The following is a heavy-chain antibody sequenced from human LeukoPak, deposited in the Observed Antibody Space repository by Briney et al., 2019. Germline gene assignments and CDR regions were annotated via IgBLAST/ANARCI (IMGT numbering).Heavy chain of an antibody. V-gene: IGHV5-51*01. CDR1: GYSFTSYW. D-gene: IGHD6-19*01. J-gene: IGHJ6*03. CDR2: IYPGDSDT. Sequence: GESQKISCKGSGYSFTSYWIGWVRQMPGKGLEWMGIIYPGDSDTRYSPSFQGQVTISADKSISTAYLQWSSLKASDTAMYYCARTAYSGWDYYYYMDVWGKGTTVTVSS. CDR3: ARTAYSGWDYYYYMDV.